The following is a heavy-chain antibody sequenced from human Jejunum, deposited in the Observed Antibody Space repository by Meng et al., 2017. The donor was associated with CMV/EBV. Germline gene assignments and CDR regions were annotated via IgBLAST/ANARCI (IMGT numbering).Heavy chain of an antibody. CDR3: AREAPESYYFDY. Sequence: QVQRVQSGAEVKKPGASLKVFCKASGYIFTDYWMHWVRQAPGQGLEWMGRIITNTGGTNYSRNFQDRVTMTRDTSTSTVYMELSSLRSEDTAVYYCAREAPESYYFDYWGHGTLVTVSS. CDR2: IITNTGGT. J-gene: IGHJ4*01. V-gene: IGHV1/OR15-1*04. CDR1: GYIFTDYW.